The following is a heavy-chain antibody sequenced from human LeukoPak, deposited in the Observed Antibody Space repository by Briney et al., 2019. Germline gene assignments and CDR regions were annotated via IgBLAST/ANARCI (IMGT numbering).Heavy chain of an antibody. CDR1: GFTFSSYA. CDR2: ISGSGGST. D-gene: IGHD2/OR15-2a*01. CDR3: AKVSGGYFQH. Sequence: GGSLRLSYAASGFTFSSYAMSWVRQAPGKGLEWVSAISGSGGSTYYADSVKGRFTISRDNSKNTLYLQMNGLRAEDTAVYYCAKVSGGYFQHWGQGTLVTVSS. J-gene: IGHJ1*01. V-gene: IGHV3-23*01.